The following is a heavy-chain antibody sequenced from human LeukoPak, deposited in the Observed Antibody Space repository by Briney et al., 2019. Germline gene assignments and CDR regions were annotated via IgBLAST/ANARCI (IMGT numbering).Heavy chain of an antibody. J-gene: IGHJ4*02. Sequence: QSGGSLRLSCAASGFTFSSYGMHWVRQAPGKGLVWVSRINSDGRTTTYADSVKGRFTISRDNAKNSLYLQMNSLRAEDTAVYYCARDPRTIVVVPAAMDYWGQGTLVTVSS. CDR2: INSDGRTT. CDR1: GFTFSSYG. D-gene: IGHD2-2*01. CDR3: ARDPRTIVVVPAAMDY. V-gene: IGHV3-74*03.